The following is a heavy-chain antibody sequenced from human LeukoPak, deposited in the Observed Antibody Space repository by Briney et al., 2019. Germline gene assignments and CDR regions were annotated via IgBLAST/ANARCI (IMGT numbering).Heavy chain of an antibody. CDR3: ARGGRYSSSWYRIYFDY. CDR1: GGSFSGYY. CDR2: IYYSGST. D-gene: IGHD6-13*01. J-gene: IGHJ4*02. Sequence: PSETLSLTCAVYGGSFSGYYWSWIRQPPGKGLEWIGSIYYSGSTYYNPSLKSRVTISVDTSKNQFSLKLSSVTAADTAVYYCARGGRYSSSWYRIYFDYWGQGTLVTVSS. V-gene: IGHV4-34*01.